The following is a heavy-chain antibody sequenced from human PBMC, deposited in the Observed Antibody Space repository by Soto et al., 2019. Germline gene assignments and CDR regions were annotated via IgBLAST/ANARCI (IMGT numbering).Heavy chain of an antibody. V-gene: IGHV3-9*01. Sequence: GGSLRLSCAASGFTFDDYAMHWVRQAPGKGLEWVSGISWNSGSIGYADSVKGRFTISRDNAKNSLYLQMNSLRAEDTALYYCAKGNIAVAGTEWFDLWGQGALVTVSS. CDR1: GFTFDDYA. CDR3: AKGNIAVAGTEWFDL. J-gene: IGHJ5*02. CDR2: ISWNSGSI. D-gene: IGHD6-19*01.